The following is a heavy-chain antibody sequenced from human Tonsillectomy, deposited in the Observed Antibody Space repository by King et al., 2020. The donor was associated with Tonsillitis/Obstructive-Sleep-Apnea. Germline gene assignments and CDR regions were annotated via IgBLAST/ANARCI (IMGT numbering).Heavy chain of an antibody. CDR3: GRVFGVTIQYSHMDV. D-gene: IGHD3-3*01. CDR2: ISSSSGYT. Sequence: VQLVESGGGLVKPGGSLRLSCAAYGFTFSDYYMSWIRQAPGKGLEWVSYISSSSGYTNYADSVKGRFTISRDNAKKSPFLQMNSLRAEDAAAYYCGRVFGVTIQYSHMDVWGKGTTVTVSS. J-gene: IGHJ6*03. CDR1: GFTFSDYY. V-gene: IGHV3-11*05.